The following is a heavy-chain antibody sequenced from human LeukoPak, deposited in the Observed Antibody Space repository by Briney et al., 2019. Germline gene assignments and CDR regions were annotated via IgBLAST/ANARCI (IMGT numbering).Heavy chain of an antibody. CDR2: ISYDGSNK. CDR3: AKHLEMGSSSLCIDY. V-gene: IGHV3-30-3*02. J-gene: IGHJ4*02. Sequence: GGSLRLSCAASGFTFSSYAMHWVRQAPGKGLEWVAVISYDGSNKYYADSVKGRFTISRDNSKNTLYLQMNSLRAEDTAVYYCAKHLEMGSSSLCIDYWGQGTLVTVSS. D-gene: IGHD6-6*01. CDR1: GFTFSSYA.